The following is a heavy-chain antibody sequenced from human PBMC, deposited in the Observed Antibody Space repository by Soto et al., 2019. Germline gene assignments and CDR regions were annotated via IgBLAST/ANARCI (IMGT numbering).Heavy chain of an antibody. D-gene: IGHD1-26*01. Sequence: EVQLLESGGGLVQPGASLRLSCDASGFICTSYAMAWVRQAPGKGLEWVSVIAASADNTWHADSVQGRFTISRDNSKHTVSLHMNSLGSEDTARYYCVKALFAEWELFGWVGSHWGQGALVTVSS. V-gene: IGHV3-23*01. J-gene: IGHJ4*02. CDR2: IAASADNT. CDR1: GFICTSYA. CDR3: VKALFAEWELFGWVGSH.